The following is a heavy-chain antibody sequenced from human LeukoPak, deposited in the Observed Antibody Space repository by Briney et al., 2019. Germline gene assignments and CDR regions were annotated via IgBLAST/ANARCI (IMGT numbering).Heavy chain of an antibody. CDR1: GGSISSGSYY. CDR2: IYSSGST. Sequence: SETLSLTCTVSGGSISSGSYYWSWIRQPAGKGLEWIGRIYSSGSTNYNPSLKSRVTISLDTSKNQFSLKLSSVTAADTAVYYCARHLVYYYGSGSYSFDYWGQGTLVTVSS. V-gene: IGHV4-61*02. J-gene: IGHJ4*02. CDR3: ARHLVYYYGSGSYSFDY. D-gene: IGHD3-10*01.